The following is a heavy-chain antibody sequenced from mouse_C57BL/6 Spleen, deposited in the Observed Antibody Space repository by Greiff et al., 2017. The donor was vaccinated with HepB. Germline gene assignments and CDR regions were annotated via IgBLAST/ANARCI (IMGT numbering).Heavy chain of an antibody. CDR3: ARGGVRKRFDY. D-gene: IGHD2-14*01. J-gene: IGHJ2*01. CDR2: IYPGDGDT. V-gene: IGHV1-80*01. CDR1: GYAFSSYW. Sequence: VKLVESGAELVKPGASVKISCKASGYAFSSYWMNWVKQRPGKGLEWIGQIYPGDGDTNYNGKFKGKATLTADKSSSTAYMQLSSLTSEDSAVYFCARGGVRKRFDYWGQGTTLTVSS.